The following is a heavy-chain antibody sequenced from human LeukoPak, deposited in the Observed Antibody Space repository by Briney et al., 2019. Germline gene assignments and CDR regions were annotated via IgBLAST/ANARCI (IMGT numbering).Heavy chain of an antibody. J-gene: IGHJ4*02. CDR1: GGSISSYY. D-gene: IGHD3-3*01. CDR2: IYYSGST. Sequence: SETLSLTCTVSGGSISSYYWSWIRQPPGKGPEWIGYIYYSGSTKYNPSLKSRVTISVDRSKNQFSLKLSSVTAADTAVYYCARQRFLEWYFDYWGQGTLVTVSS. CDR3: ARQRFLEWYFDY. V-gene: IGHV4-59*08.